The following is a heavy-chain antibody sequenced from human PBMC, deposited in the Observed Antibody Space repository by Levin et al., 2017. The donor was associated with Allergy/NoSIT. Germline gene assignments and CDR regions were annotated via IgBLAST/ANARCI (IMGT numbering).Heavy chain of an antibody. J-gene: IGHJ5*02. CDR1: GFTFTIYD. V-gene: IGHV1-2*06. CDR3: ARETIAAPPYNWFDT. CDR2: LNPNTGGT. D-gene: IGHD6-13*01. Sequence: GAPVKVSCKASGFTFTIYDIHWVRQAPGQGLEWVGRLNPNTGGTDSAQKFMGRVTMTRDTSTTTAFMELTRLRPDDTAIYYCARETIAAPPYNWFDTWGQGALVTVSS.